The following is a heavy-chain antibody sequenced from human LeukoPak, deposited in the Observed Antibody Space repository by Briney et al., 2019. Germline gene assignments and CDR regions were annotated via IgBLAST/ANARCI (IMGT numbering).Heavy chain of an antibody. CDR3: ARGENYYDSSGYWLDY. CDR1: GGSISSGSYY. J-gene: IGHJ4*02. D-gene: IGHD3-22*01. V-gene: IGHV4-61*02. CDR2: IYTSGST. Sequence: SETLSLTCTVSGGSISSGSYYWSWIRQPAGKGLEWIGRIYTSGSTNYNPSLKSRVTISVDTSKNQFSLKLSSVTAADTAVYYCARGENYYDSSGYWLDYWGQGTLVTVSS.